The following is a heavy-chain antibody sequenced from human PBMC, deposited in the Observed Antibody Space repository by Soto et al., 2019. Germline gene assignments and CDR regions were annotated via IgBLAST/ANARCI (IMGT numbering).Heavy chain of an antibody. CDR2: IVVGSGNT. J-gene: IGHJ5*02. CDR1: GFTFTSSA. D-gene: IGHD3-9*01. Sequence: SVKVSCKASGFTFTSSAMQWVRQARGQRLEWIGWIVVGSGNTNYAQKFQERVTITRDMSTSTAYMELSSLRSEDTAVYYCAPEADYDILTGYPDWFDPWGQGTLVTVSS. CDR3: APEADYDILTGYPDWFDP. V-gene: IGHV1-58*02.